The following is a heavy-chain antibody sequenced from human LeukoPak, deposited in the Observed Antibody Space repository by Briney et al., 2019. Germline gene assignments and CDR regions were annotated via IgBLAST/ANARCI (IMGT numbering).Heavy chain of an antibody. V-gene: IGHV1-69*04. CDR3: ARAAPWFGDLGWFDP. CDR2: IIPILGIA. D-gene: IGHD3-10*01. J-gene: IGHJ5*02. CDR1: GGTFSSYA. Sequence: SVKVSCKASGGTFSSYAISWVRQAPGQGLEWMGRIIPILGIANYAQKFQGRVTITADKSTSTAYMELSSLRSEDTAVYYCARAAPWFGDLGWFDPWGQGTLVTVSS.